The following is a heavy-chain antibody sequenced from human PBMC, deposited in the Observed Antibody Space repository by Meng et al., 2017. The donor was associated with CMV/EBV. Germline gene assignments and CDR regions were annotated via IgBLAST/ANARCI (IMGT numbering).Heavy chain of an antibody. CDR3: ARDSSGWYPHFDY. J-gene: IGHJ4*02. V-gene: IGHV4-4*07. Sequence: LSLTCTFSGGPRISSYWGWIRQPAGKGLGWIGRIYTSGSTNYNPSLKSRVTMSVDTSKNQFSLKLSSVTAADTAVYYCARDSSGWYPHFDYWGQGTLVTVSS. D-gene: IGHD6-19*01. CDR2: IYTSGST. CDR1: GGPRISSY.